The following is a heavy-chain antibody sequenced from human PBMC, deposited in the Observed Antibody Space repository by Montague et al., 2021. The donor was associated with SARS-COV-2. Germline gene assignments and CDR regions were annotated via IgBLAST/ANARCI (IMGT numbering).Heavy chain of an antibody. CDR2: IHYSGSN. J-gene: IGHJ4*02. Sequence: SETLSLTCSVSGGSIGSYYWSWLRQPPGKGLEWIGHIHYSGSNTYIPSFTSRVTISIDTPKNQFSLKLSSVTAADTAVYYCARSLDPSGTYYLPYWGQGTLVTVSS. CDR3: ARSLDPSGTYYLPY. CDR1: GGSIGSYY. V-gene: IGHV4-59*01. D-gene: IGHD3-10*01.